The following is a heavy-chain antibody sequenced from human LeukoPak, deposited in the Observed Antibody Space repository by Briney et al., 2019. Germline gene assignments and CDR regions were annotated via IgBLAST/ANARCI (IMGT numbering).Heavy chain of an antibody. Sequence: PGGSLRLSCAASGFTFSSYAMHWVRQAPGKGLEWVAVISYDGSNKYYADSVKGRFTISRDNSKNTLYLQMNSLRAEDTAVYYCASLTGFGEINTRWYNWFDPWGQGTLVTVSS. CDR1: GFTFSSYA. CDR3: ASLTGFGEINTRWYNWFDP. J-gene: IGHJ5*02. V-gene: IGHV3-30-3*01. D-gene: IGHD3-10*01. CDR2: ISYDGSNK.